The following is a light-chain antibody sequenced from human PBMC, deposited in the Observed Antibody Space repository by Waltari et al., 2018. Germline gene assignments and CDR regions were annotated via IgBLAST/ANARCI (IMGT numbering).Light chain of an antibody. Sequence: DIVMTQSPDSQAVSLGERATINCKSSQSVLDSSNNKNNLAWYQQKPGQSPKLLIYWASTRESGDPVRSSGSASGTDFTLTVCSLQAEDVAVYYCQRYYSTLITFGQRTRLGIK. V-gene: IGKV4-1*01. CDR2: WAS. CDR1: QSVLDSSNNKNN. J-gene: IGKJ5*01. CDR3: QRYYSTLIT.